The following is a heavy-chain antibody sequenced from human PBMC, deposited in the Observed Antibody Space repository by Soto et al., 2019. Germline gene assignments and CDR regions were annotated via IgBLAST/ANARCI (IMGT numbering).Heavy chain of an antibody. CDR2: ILYDGSKK. D-gene: IGHD3-16*01. V-gene: IGHV3-30*03. CDR1: GFNLKTYG. J-gene: IGHJ4*02. Sequence: PGGSLRLSCAASGFNLKTYGIYWVRQAPGKGLQWVAQILYDGSKKHYADSVRGRFTITRDNSKNTVYLQMDSLRVDDTAMYYCVRDLALMADYWGQGTLVTVSS. CDR3: VRDLALMADY.